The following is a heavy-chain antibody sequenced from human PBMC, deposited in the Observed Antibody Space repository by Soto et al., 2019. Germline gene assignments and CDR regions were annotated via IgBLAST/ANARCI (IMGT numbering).Heavy chain of an antibody. J-gene: IGHJ4*02. CDR2: IYSGGST. V-gene: IGHV3-66*01. D-gene: IGHD3-9*01. CDR3: ARDVRVSYDIFTGYYATFAY. Sequence: GGSLRLSCAASGFTVSSNYMSWVRQAPGKGLGWGSVIYSGGSTYYADSVKGRFTISRDNSKNTLYLQMNSLRAEDTAVYYCARDVRVSYDIFTGYYATFAYWGQGTLVTVSS. CDR1: GFTVSSNY.